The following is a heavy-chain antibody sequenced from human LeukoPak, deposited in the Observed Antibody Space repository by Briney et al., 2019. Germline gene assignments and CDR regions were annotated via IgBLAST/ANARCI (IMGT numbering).Heavy chain of an antibody. CDR3: VRGTGY. V-gene: IGHV3-64D*06. CDR2: ISSNGDNT. Sequence: GGSLRLSCSVPGFTFSTYVMHWVRQAPGKGLEYVSAISSNGDNTYYADSVKGRFTISRDNSKNTLYLQMCSLRADDTAVYYCVRGTGYWGQGTLVTVSS. CDR1: GFTFSTYV. J-gene: IGHJ4*02.